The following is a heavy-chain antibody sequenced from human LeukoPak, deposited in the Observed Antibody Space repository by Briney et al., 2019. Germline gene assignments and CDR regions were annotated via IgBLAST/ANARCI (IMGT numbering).Heavy chain of an antibody. CDR3: ARDGGYSYGYPLDY. J-gene: IGHJ4*02. Sequence: GGSLRLSCAASGFTFSSYSMNWVRQAPGKGLEWVSSISSSSSYIYYADSVKGRFTISRDNAKNSLYLQMNRLRAEGRAVYYCARDGGYSYGYPLDYWGQGTLVTVSS. CDR1: GFTFSSYS. V-gene: IGHV3-21*01. D-gene: IGHD5-18*01. CDR2: ISSSSSYI.